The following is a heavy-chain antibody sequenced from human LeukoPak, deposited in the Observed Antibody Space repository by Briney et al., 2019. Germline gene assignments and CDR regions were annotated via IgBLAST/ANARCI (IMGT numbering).Heavy chain of an antibody. Sequence: SETLSLTCTVSGGSISSSSYHWGWIRQPPGKGLEWIGSIYYSGSTYYNPSLKSRVTISVDTSKNQFSLKLSSVTAADTAVYYCARHPRAAAGMDYWGQGTLVTVSS. V-gene: IGHV4-39*01. J-gene: IGHJ4*02. CDR3: ARHPRAAAGMDY. CDR2: IYYSGST. D-gene: IGHD6-13*01. CDR1: GGSISSSSYH.